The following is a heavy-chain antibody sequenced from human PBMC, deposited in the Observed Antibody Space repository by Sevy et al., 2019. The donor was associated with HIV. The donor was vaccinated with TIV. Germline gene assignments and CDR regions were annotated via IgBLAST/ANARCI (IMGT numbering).Heavy chain of an antibody. CDR2: INWNGGSI. J-gene: IGHJ5*02. V-gene: IGHV3-20*04. CDR1: GFTFDDYG. Sequence: GGSLRLSCAASGFTFDDYGMSWVRQAPGKGLEWVSGINWNGGSISYADSVRGRFTISRDNAKNSLYLQMNSLRAEDTAFYCCARSGDDSSGFYYWWFDPWGQGTLVTVSS. CDR3: ARSGDDSSGFYYWWFDP. D-gene: IGHD3-22*01.